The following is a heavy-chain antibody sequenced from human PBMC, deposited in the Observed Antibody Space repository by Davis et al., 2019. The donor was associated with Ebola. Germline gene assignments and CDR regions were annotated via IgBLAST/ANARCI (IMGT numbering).Heavy chain of an antibody. CDR1: GYTFTSYA. Sequence: ASVKVSCKASGYTFTSYAMHWVRQAPGQRLEWMGWINAGNGNTKYSQKFQGRVTITRDTSASTAYMGLSSLRSEDTAVYYCARDLTGFLEWLVFDYWGQGTLVTVSS. J-gene: IGHJ4*02. CDR2: INAGNGNT. V-gene: IGHV1-3*01. D-gene: IGHD3-3*01. CDR3: ARDLTGFLEWLVFDY.